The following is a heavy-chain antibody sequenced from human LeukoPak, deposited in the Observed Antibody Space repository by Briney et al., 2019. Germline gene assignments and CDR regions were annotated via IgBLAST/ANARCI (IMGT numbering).Heavy chain of an antibody. CDR1: GYTFTGYY. Sequence: ASVKVSCKASGYTFTGYYMHWVRQAPGQGLEWMGWINPNSGGTNYAQKFQGRVTMTRDTSISTAYMELSRLRSDDTAVYYCARSYYYGSGSIYYYYMDVWGKGTTVIVSS. D-gene: IGHD3-10*01. V-gene: IGHV1-2*02. CDR3: ARSYYYGSGSIYYYYMDV. J-gene: IGHJ6*03. CDR2: INPNSGGT.